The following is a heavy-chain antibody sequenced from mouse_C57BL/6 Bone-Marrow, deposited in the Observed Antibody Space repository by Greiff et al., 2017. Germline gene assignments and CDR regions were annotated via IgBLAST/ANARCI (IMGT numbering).Heavy chain of an antibody. J-gene: IGHJ3*01. Sequence: EVMLVESGGGLVQSGRSLRLSCATSGFTFSDFYMEWVRQAPGTGLEWIAASRNKANDYTTEYSASVKGRLIVSRDTSQSILSLQMNALRAEDSAIYYCARDAWRIAPVVATPFAYWGQGTLVTVSA. D-gene: IGHD1-1*01. CDR1: GFTFSDFY. V-gene: IGHV7-1*01. CDR2: SRNKANDYTT. CDR3: ARDAWRIAPVVATPFAY.